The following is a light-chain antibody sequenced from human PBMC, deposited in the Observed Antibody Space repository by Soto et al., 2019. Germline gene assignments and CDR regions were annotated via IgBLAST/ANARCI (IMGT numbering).Light chain of an antibody. CDR3: NSYRSTDTVV. Sequence: QAVVTQPASVSGSPGQSITISCTGTSNDVGGYNHVSWYQQHPGKAPKLIIYEVSYRPSGVSNRFPGSKSGNTASLTISGLQAEDEADYYCNSYRSTDTVVFGGGTKLTVL. V-gene: IGLV2-14*01. CDR1: SNDVGGYNH. J-gene: IGLJ2*01. CDR2: EVS.